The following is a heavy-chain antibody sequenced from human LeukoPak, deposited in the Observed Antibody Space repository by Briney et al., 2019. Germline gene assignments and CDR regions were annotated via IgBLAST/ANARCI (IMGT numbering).Heavy chain of an antibody. V-gene: IGHV4-30-4*01. Sequence: SETLSLTCTVSGGSINSGDDYWSWIRQPPGKGLEWIGYIYYSGNTYYNPSLKSRVTISLDTSKNQFSLKLSSVTAADTAVYYCARDLSPHGFDPWGQGTLVTVSS. CDR2: IYYSGNT. CDR1: GGSINSGDDY. CDR3: ARDLSPHGFDP. J-gene: IGHJ5*02.